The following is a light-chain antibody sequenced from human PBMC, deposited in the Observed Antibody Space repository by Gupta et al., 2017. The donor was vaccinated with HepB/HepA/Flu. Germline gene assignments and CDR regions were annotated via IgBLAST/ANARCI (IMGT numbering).Light chain of an antibody. J-gene: IGKJ4*01. CDR1: QDIRSW. V-gene: IGKV1-12*01. CDR2: VAS. Sequence: DIQMTQSPSFVSASVGDRVTITCRASQDIRSWLAWYQQKPGSAPKLLIYVASTMQSGVPSRFSVSGSGTDFTLTISSLQPEDVATYYCQQTNSLPLTFGGGTKVEIK. CDR3: QQTNSLPLT.